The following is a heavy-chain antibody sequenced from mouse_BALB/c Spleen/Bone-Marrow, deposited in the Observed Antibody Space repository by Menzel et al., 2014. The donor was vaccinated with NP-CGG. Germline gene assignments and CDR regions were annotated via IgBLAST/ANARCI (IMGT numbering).Heavy chain of an antibody. J-gene: IGHJ1*01. CDR2: IDPANGNT. D-gene: IGHD2-14*01. CDR1: GFNIKDTY. V-gene: IGHV14-3*02. CDR3: ANYRYGWYFDV. Sequence: VQLQQSGAELVKPGASVKLSCTASGFNIKDTYMHWVKPRPEQGLEWIGRIDPANGNTKYDPKFQGKATITADTSSNTAYLQLSSLTSEDTAVYYCANYRYGWYFDVWGAGTTVTVSS.